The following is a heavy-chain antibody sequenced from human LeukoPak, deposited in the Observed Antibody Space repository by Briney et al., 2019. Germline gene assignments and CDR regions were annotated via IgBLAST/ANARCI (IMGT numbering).Heavy chain of an antibody. CDR1: GGTFSSYA. J-gene: IGHJ4*02. CDR2: IIPIFGTA. CDR3: ATNNIGSAGDIPSRPPDY. Sequence: PVASVKVSCKASGGTFSSYAISWVRQAPGQGLEWMGGIIPIFGTANYAQKFQGRVTMTEDTSTDTAYMELSSLRSEDTAVYYCATNNIGSAGDIPSRPPDYWGQGTLVTVSS. V-gene: IGHV1-69*06. D-gene: IGHD1-26*01.